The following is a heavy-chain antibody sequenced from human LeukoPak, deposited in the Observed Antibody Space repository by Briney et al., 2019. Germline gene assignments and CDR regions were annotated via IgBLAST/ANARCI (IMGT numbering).Heavy chain of an antibody. J-gene: IGHJ4*02. D-gene: IGHD3-16*01. CDR2: INFGGET. CDR3: AREIRGKGFDY. V-gene: IGHV3-13*01. CDR1: GITFSNYD. Sequence: QAGGSLRLSCAASGITFSNYDMHWVRQAAGKGLEWVSVINFGGETSYSGSVKGRFTISRDNAKTSVYLQMNSLGVEDTAVYYCAREIRGKGFDYWGQGTLVTVSS.